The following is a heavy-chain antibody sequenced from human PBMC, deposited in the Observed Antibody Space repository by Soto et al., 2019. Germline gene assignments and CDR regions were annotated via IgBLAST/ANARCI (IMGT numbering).Heavy chain of an antibody. CDR2: IYYSGST. Sequence: PSETLSLTCTVSGGSVSSGSYYWSWIRQPPGKGLEWIGYIYYSGSTNYDPSLKSRVTISVDTSKNQFSLKPSSVAAADTAVYYCATHFIAAVHPPLNWFDPWGQGTLVTVSS. J-gene: IGHJ5*02. CDR1: GGSVSSGSYY. V-gene: IGHV4-61*01. CDR3: ATHFIAAVHPPLNWFDP. D-gene: IGHD6-13*01.